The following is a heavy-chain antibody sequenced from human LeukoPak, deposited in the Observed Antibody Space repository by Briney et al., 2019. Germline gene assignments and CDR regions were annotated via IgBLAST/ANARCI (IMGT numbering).Heavy chain of an antibody. CDR2: IIPIFGTA. D-gene: IGHD6-13*01. J-gene: IGHJ6*03. CDR1: GGTFSSYA. V-gene: IGHV1-69*05. Sequence: SVKVSCKASGGTFSSYAISWVRQAPGQGVEWMGGIIPIFGTANYAQKFQRRLTITTDESTSTAYMELSSLRSEDTAVYYCARGAGSSSWYYYMDVWGKGTTVTVSS. CDR3: ARGAGSSSWYYYMDV.